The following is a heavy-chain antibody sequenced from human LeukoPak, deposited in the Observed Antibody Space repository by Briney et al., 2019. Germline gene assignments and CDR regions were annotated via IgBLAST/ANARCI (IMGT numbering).Heavy chain of an antibody. CDR1: GGTFSSYA. D-gene: IGHD5-18*01. CDR2: IIPIFGTA. Sequence: ASVTVSCKASGGTFSSYAISWVRQAPGQGLEWMGGIIPIFGTANYAQKFQGRVTNTADESTSTGYMELSSLRSEDTAVYYCASKRGYSYGLDYWGQGTLVTVSS. J-gene: IGHJ4*02. V-gene: IGHV1-69*13. CDR3: ASKRGYSYGLDY.